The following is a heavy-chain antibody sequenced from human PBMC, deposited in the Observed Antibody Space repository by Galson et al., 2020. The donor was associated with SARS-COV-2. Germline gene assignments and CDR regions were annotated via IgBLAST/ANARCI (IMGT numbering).Heavy chain of an antibody. CDR1: GFSLSTSGMC. J-gene: IGHJ6*02. V-gene: IGHV2-70*11. D-gene: IGHD1-20*01. CDR3: ARVSISGTTWLGMDV. Sequence: ESGPTLVKPTQTLTLTCTFSGFSLSTSGMCVSWIRQPPGKALEWLARIDWDDDKYYSTSLKTRLTISKDTSKNQVVLTMTNMDPVDTATYYCARVSISGTTWLGMDVWGQGTTVTVSS. CDR2: IDWDDDK.